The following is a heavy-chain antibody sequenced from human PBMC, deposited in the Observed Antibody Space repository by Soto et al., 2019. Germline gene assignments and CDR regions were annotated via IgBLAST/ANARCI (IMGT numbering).Heavy chain of an antibody. D-gene: IGHD2-2*01. V-gene: IGHV3-21*01. CDR3: ARDASLTPTDWFDP. CDR2: ISSSSSYI. Sequence: GGSLRLSCAASGFTFSSYSMNWVRQAPGKGLEWVSSISSSSSYIYYADSVKGRFTISRDNAKNPLYLQMNSLRAEDTAVYYCARDASLTPTDWFDPWGQGTLVTVSS. CDR1: GFTFSSYS. J-gene: IGHJ5*02.